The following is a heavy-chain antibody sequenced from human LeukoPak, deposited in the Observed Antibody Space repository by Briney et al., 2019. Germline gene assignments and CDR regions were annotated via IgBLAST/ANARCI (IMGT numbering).Heavy chain of an antibody. CDR2: ISHSGST. D-gene: IGHD1-26*01. J-gene: IGHJ4*02. V-gene: IGHV4-34*01. CDR3: ARQMGDEAFDY. CDR1: GGSFSGYY. Sequence: PSETLSLTCAVYGGSFSGYYWSWIRQPPGKGLEWIGGISHSGSTNYNPSLTSRVTISVDTSKNQFSLKLSSVTAADTAVFYCARQMGDEAFDYWGQGTLVTVSS.